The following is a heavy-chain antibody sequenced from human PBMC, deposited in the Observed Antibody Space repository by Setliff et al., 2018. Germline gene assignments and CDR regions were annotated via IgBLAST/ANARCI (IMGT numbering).Heavy chain of an antibody. CDR1: GGSISSGGYY. J-gene: IGHJ4*02. CDR3: ARVNNPGYRGYWGRFDY. V-gene: IGHV4-31*03. CDR2: IYYSGST. Sequence: PSETLSLTCTVSGGSISSGGYYWSWIRQHPGKGLEWIGYIYYSGSTYYNPSLKSRVTISVDTSKNQFSLKLSSVTAADTAVYYCARVNNPGYRGYWGRFDYWGQGTLVTVSS. D-gene: IGHD3-16*02.